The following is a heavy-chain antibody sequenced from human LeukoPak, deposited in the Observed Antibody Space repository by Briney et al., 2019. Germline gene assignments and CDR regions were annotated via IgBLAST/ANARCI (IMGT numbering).Heavy chain of an antibody. CDR3: ARDRVARTGITVVRGLPHYYYVDV. CDR1: GFTFSSYW. J-gene: IGHJ6*03. Sequence: PGGSLRLSCAASGFTFSSYWMHWVRQAPGKGLVWVSRINSDGSSTSYADSVKGRFTISRDNAKNTLYLQMNSLRAEDTAVYYCARDRVARTGITVVRGLPHYYYVDVWGKGTTVTISS. V-gene: IGHV3-74*01. D-gene: IGHD3-10*01. CDR2: INSDGSST.